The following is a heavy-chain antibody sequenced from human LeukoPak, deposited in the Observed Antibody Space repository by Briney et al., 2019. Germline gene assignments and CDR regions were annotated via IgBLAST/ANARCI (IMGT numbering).Heavy chain of an antibody. V-gene: IGHV3-15*01. CDR3: TTPPRY. J-gene: IGHJ4*02. CDR2: IKSTIDGGTT. Sequence: PGGSLRLSCTASGFTFSNARMSCVRQAPGKGLEWVGRIKSTIDGGTTDYAAPVKGRFTMSRDDSKNTLYLEMNSLKTEDTAVYYCTTPPRYWGQGTLVTVSS. CDR1: GFTFSNAR.